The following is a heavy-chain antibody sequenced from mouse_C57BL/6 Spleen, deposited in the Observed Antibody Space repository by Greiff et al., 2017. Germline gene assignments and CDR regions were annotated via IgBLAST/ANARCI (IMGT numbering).Heavy chain of an antibody. CDR3: AREDDRRDGRCDD. CDR1: GYAFSSSW. CDR2: IYPGDGDT. Sequence: QVQLQQSGPELVKPGASVKISCKASGYAFSSSWMNWVKQRPGKGLEWIGRIYPGDGDTNYNGKFKGKATLTADKSSSTAYMQLSSLTSEDSAVYVGAREDDRRDGRCDDWGQGTSRRVAS. J-gene: IGHJ2*03. V-gene: IGHV1-82*01. D-gene: IGHD1-2*01.